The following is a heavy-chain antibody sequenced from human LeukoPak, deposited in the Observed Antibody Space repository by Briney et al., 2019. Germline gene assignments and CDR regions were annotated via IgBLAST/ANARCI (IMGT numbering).Heavy chain of an antibody. Sequence: QPGGSLRLSCAASGFTFSSYAMSWVRQAPGKGLEWVSAISGSGGSTYYADSVKGRFTISRDNSKNTLYLQMNSLRAEDTAVYYCAKATAAITMIVVVEYYFDYWGQGTLVTVSS. J-gene: IGHJ4*02. V-gene: IGHV3-23*01. D-gene: IGHD3-22*01. CDR2: ISGSGGST. CDR1: GFTFSSYA. CDR3: AKATAAITMIVVVEYYFDY.